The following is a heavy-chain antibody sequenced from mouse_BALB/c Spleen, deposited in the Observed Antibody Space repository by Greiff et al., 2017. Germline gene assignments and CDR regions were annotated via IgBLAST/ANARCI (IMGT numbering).Heavy chain of an antibody. V-gene: IGHV7-3*02. CDR1: GFTFTDYY. CDR2: IRNKANGYTT. D-gene: IGHD4-1*01. Sequence: DVQLVESGGGLVQPGGSLRLSCATSGFTFTDYYMSWVRQPPGKALEWLGFIRNKANGYTTEYSASVKGRFTISRDNSQSILYLQMNTLRAEDSATYYCAREAGFLYFDYWGQGTTLTVSS. J-gene: IGHJ2*01. CDR3: AREAGFLYFDY.